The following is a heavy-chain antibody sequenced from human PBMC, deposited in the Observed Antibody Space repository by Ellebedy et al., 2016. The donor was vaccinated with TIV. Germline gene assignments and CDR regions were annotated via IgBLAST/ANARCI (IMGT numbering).Heavy chain of an antibody. Sequence: GGSLRLXCAASGFTFSSYSMNWVRQAPGKGLEWVSSISSSSSYIYYADSVKGRFTISRDNAKNSLYLQMNSLRAEDTAVYYCARDLSPYDYGDCCDAFDIWGQGTMVTVSS. CDR2: ISSSSSYI. J-gene: IGHJ3*02. CDR3: ARDLSPYDYGDCCDAFDI. V-gene: IGHV3-21*01. CDR1: GFTFSSYS. D-gene: IGHD4-17*01.